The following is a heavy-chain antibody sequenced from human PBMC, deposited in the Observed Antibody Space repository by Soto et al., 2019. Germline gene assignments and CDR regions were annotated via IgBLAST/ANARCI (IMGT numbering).Heavy chain of an antibody. CDR3: ASSWVSSSPAYYFDY. V-gene: IGHV1-69*06. D-gene: IGHD6-6*01. Sequence: SVKVSCKASGGTFSSYAISWVRQAPGQGLEWMGGIIPIFGTANYAQKFQGRVTITADKSTSTAYMELSSLRSEDTAVYYCASSWVSSSPAYYFDYWGQGTLVTVSS. CDR1: GGTFSSYA. CDR2: IIPIFGTA. J-gene: IGHJ4*02.